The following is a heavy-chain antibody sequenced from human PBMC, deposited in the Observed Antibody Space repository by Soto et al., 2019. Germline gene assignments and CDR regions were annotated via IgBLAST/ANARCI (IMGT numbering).Heavy chain of an antibody. Sequence: LRLSCAASGFTFSSYGMHWVREGPDKGLEWVAIISYDGSDKYYADSVKGRFTISRDNSKNTLYLQMNSLRAEDTAVYYCARVFDTYYFDSWGQGTLVTVSS. D-gene: IGHD3-9*01. V-gene: IGHV3-33*05. CDR3: ARVFDTYYFDS. CDR2: ISYDGSDK. J-gene: IGHJ4*02. CDR1: GFTFSSYG.